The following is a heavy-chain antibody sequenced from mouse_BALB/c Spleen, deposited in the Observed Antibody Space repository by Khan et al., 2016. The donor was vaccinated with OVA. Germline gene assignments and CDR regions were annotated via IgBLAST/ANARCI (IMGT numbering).Heavy chain of an antibody. CDR1: GYTFTTYW. V-gene: IGHV1-7*01. CDR3: TRRGRNGIFAY. CDR2: INPSTDYT. D-gene: IGHD2-1*01. Sequence: VQLQQSGAELAKPGASVKMSCTASGYTFTTYWIHWVKQRPGQGLEWIGYINPSTDYTEYNQKFKDKATLTTDQSSSAAYMQLSSLTSEDSAVYYSTRRGRNGIFAYWGQGTLVTVSA. J-gene: IGHJ3*01.